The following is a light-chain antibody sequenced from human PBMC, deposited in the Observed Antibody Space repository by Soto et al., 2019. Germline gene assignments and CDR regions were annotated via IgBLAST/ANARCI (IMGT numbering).Light chain of an antibody. CDR1: QSVSSN. Sequence: EIVMTQSPATLSVSLGERATLSCRASQSVSSNLAWYQLKPGQAPRLLIYGASTRATGIPARFSGSGSGTEFTLNISSLQSEDCAIYYCQQYHTWPITFGGGTKVDIK. CDR3: QQYHTWPIT. J-gene: IGKJ4*01. CDR2: GAS. V-gene: IGKV3-15*01.